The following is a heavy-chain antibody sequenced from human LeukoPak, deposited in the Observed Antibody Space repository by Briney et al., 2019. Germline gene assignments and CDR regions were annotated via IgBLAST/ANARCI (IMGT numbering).Heavy chain of an antibody. Sequence: GGSLRLSCAASGFTFSSYAMSWARQAPGKGLEWVSAISGSGSSTYYADSVKGRFTISRDNSKNTLYLQMNSLRAEDTAVYYCANLPGYYFDYWGQGTLVTVSS. CDR2: ISGSGSST. J-gene: IGHJ4*02. D-gene: IGHD7-27*01. CDR3: ANLPGYYFDY. V-gene: IGHV3-23*01. CDR1: GFTFSSYA.